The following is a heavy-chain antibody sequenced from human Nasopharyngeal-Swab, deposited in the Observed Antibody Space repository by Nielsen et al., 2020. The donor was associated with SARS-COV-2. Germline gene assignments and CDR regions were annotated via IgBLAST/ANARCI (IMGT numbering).Heavy chain of an antibody. CDR3: ARDRPSGTVVTPTLPDY. D-gene: IGHD4-23*01. V-gene: IGHV1-2*02. J-gene: IGHJ4*02. Sequence: ASVKVSCKASGYTFTGYYMHWVRQAPGQGLEWMGWINPNSGGTNYAQKFQGRVTMTRDTSISTAYMELSRLRSDDTAVYYCARDRPSGTVVTPTLPDYWGQRTLVTVSS. CDR2: INPNSGGT. CDR1: GYTFTGYY.